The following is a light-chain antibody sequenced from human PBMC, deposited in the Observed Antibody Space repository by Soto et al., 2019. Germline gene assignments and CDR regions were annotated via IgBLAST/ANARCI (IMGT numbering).Light chain of an antibody. CDR3: HQYNRYQYT. J-gene: IGKJ2*01. Sequence: DIQMTQSPSTLSASVGDRVTITCRASQSISNWLAWYQQKPGKAPNLLIYKASSLQSGVPTRFSGSGSGTEFTLTISSLQPDDFATYYCHQYNRYQYTFGQGTKMEI. CDR1: QSISNW. CDR2: KAS. V-gene: IGKV1-5*03.